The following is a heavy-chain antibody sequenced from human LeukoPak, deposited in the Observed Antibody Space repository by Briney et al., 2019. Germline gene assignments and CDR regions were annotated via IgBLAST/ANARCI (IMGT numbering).Heavy chain of an antibody. V-gene: IGHV3-30*18. D-gene: IGHD4-23*01. Sequence: GRSLRLSCAASGFTFRSYGMHWVRQAPGKGLEWVAVISFDGSSNYYADSVKGRFTISRDNAKDTLYLQVNSLRAEDTAVYYCAKSPVVTSTYGMDVWGQGTTVTVSS. J-gene: IGHJ6*02. CDR3: AKSPVVTSTYGMDV. CDR1: GFTFRSYG. CDR2: ISFDGSSN.